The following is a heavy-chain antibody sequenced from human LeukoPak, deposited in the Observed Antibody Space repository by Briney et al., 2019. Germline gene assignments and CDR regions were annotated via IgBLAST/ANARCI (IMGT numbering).Heavy chain of an antibody. CDR1: GYTFTGYY. CDR2: INPNSGGT. D-gene: IGHD3-16*01. CDR3: ARGNLAGTVDY. V-gene: IGHV1-2*02. J-gene: IGHJ4*02. Sequence: ASVKVSCKASGYTFTGYYMHWVRQAPGRGLGWMGWINPNSGGTNYAQKFQGRVTMTRDTSISTAYMELSSLRSEDTAVYYCARGNLAGTVDYWGQGTLVTVSS.